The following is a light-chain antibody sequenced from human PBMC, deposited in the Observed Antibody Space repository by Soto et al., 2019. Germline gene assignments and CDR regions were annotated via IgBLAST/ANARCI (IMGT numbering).Light chain of an antibody. Sequence: EMVLTQSPGTLSLSPRERATLSCRASQSVSSSYLAWYQQKPGQAPRLLIYDASSRATGTPARFSGSGSGTDFTLTISRVEPEEFEVYYCQEYGSSPSTFGQGTKLEIK. CDR1: QSVSSSY. CDR3: QEYGSSPST. V-gene: IGKV3-20*01. J-gene: IGKJ2*02. CDR2: DAS.